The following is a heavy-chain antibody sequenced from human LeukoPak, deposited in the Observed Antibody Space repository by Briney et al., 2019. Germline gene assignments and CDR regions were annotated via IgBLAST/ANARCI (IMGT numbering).Heavy chain of an antibody. J-gene: IGHJ4*02. V-gene: IGHV3-21*04. CDR3: ARDKEAAASYDV. Sequence: GGSLRLSCAASGFTFSSYSMNWVRQAPGKGLEWVSSISSSSSYIYYADSVKGRFTISRDNAKNSLYLQMNSLRAEDTALYYCARDKEAAASYDVWGQGTLVTVSS. D-gene: IGHD6-13*01. CDR2: ISSSSSYI. CDR1: GFTFSSYS.